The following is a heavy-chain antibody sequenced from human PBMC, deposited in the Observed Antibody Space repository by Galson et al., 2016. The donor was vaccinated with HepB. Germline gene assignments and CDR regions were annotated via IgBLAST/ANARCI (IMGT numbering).Heavy chain of an antibody. J-gene: IGHJ4*02. D-gene: IGHD6-13*01. Sequence: SVKVSCKASGFTFSSSTVQWVRQARGQRLEWIGWIGVGSGDISYAQKFQERVTITSDTSKNQFSLQLRSVTAADTAVYYCARDRGSAAGFDYWGQGTLVTVAS. CDR3: ARDRGSAAGFDY. CDR1: GFTFSSST. V-gene: IGHV1-58*01. CDR2: IGVGSGDI.